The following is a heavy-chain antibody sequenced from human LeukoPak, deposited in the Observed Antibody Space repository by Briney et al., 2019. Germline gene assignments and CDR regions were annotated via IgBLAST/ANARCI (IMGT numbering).Heavy chain of an antibody. V-gene: IGHV1-2*06. CDR2: INPNSGGT. CDR1: GYTFTTYF. D-gene: IGHD3-10*01. J-gene: IGHJ5*02. Sequence: ASVKVSCKASGYTFTTYFMHWVRQAPGQGLEWMGRINPNSGGTNYAQKFQGRVTMTRDTSISTAYMELSRLRSDDTAVYYCARSVTMVRGVIGGGNWFDPWGQGTLVTVSS. CDR3: ARSVTMVRGVIGGGNWFDP.